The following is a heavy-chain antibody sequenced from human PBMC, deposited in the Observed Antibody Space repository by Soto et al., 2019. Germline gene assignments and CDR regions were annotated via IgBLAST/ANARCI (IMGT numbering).Heavy chain of an antibody. CDR2: MRQDGSEK. V-gene: IGHV3-7*03. J-gene: IGHJ4*02. D-gene: IGHD2-2*02. CDR3: ARILCSSTSCYTFDY. CDR1: GFTFSSYW. Sequence: PXASLRLSCAASGFTFSSYWMSWVRQAPGKGLEWVANMRQDGSEKYYVDSVKGRFTISRDNAKNSLYLQMNSLRAEDTAVYYCARILCSSTSCYTFDYWGQGTLVTVSS.